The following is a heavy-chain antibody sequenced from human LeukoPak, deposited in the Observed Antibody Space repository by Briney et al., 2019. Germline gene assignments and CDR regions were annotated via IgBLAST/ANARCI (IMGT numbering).Heavy chain of an antibody. V-gene: IGHV1-69*02. CDR1: GGTFSSYT. CDR3: ASGWFGEFHFDY. Sequence: GASVKVSFKASGGTFSSYTISWVRQAPGQGLEWMGRIIPILGIANYAQKFQGRVTITADKSTSTAYMELSSLRSEDTAVYYCASGWFGEFHFDYWGQGTLVTVSS. J-gene: IGHJ4*02. D-gene: IGHD3-10*01. CDR2: IIPILGIA.